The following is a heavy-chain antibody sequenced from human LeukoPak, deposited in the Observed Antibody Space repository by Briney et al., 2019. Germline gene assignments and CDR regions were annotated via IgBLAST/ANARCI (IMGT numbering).Heavy chain of an antibody. CDR1: GFTFSSYW. D-gene: IGHD2-15*01. Sequence: GGSLRLSRAASGFTFSSYWMSWVRQAPGKGLEWVANIKQDGSEKYYVDSVKGRFTISRDNAKNSLYLQMNSLRAEDTAVYYCARTGSSVHFDYWGQGTLVTVSS. V-gene: IGHV3-7*01. CDR2: IKQDGSEK. CDR3: ARTGSSVHFDY. J-gene: IGHJ4*02.